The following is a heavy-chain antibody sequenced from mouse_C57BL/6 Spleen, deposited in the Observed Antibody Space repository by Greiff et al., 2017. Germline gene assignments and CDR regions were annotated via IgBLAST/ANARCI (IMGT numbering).Heavy chain of an antibody. CDR3: AERGDYDYFDY. J-gene: IGHJ2*01. D-gene: IGHD2-4*01. V-gene: IGHV1-81*01. CDR1: GYTFTSYG. CDR2: IYPRSGNT. Sequence: SFNLSFKASGYTFTSYGISWVKQRTGQGLEWIGEIYPRSGNTYYNEKFKGKATLTADKSSSTAYMELRSLTSEDSAVYFCAERGDYDYFDYWGQGTTLTVSS.